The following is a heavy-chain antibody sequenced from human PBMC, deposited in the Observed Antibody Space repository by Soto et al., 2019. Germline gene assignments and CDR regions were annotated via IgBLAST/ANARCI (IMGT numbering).Heavy chain of an antibody. D-gene: IGHD3-10*01. Sequence: GGSLRLSCAASGFTFSSYAMSWVRQAPGKGLEWVSAISGSGGSAYYADSVKGRFTISRDNSKNTLYLQMNSLRAEDTAVYYCAKEKRIYYYYGMDVWGQGTTVTVSS. V-gene: IGHV3-23*01. CDR2: ISGSGGSA. CDR3: AKEKRIYYYYGMDV. CDR1: GFTFSSYA. J-gene: IGHJ6*02.